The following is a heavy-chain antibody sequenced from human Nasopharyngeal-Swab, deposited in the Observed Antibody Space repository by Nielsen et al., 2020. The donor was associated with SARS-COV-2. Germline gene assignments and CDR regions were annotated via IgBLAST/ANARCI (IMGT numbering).Heavy chain of an antibody. D-gene: IGHD2-21*02. CDR2: ISYDGSNK. CDR3: ARSHNTYCGGDCYSLAPDY. CDR1: GFTFSSYG. V-gene: IGHV3-30*03. Sequence: GGSLRLSCAASGFTFSSYGMHWVRQAPGKGLEWVAVISYDGSNKYYADSVKGRFTISRDNSKNTLYLQMNSLRAEDTAVYYCARSHNTYCGGDCYSLAPDYWGQGTLVTVSS. J-gene: IGHJ4*02.